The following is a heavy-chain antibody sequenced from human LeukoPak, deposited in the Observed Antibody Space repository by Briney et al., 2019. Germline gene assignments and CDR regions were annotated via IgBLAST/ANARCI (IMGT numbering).Heavy chain of an antibody. CDR2: ISGGGGGT. J-gene: IGHJ4*02. V-gene: IGHV3-23*01. D-gene: IGHD3-22*01. Sequence: GGSLRLSCAASGFTFSRYAMSWVRQAPGKGLEWVSAISGGGGGTYYADSVKDRFTISRDNSKNTLYLQMNGVRAEDTAVYYCAKYYHDTYVYYSRLDYWGQGTLVTVSS. CDR1: GFTFSRYA. CDR3: AKYYHDTYVYYSRLDY.